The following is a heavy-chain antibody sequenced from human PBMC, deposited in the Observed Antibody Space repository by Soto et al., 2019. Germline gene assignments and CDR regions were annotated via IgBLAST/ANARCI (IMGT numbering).Heavy chain of an antibody. J-gene: IGHJ6*02. CDR1: GFIFSICA. Sequence: GGALRLSCAASGFIFSICAMSWVRHARGRLVWLGWASSCSGGSTYYADSVKGRFNTSRDNSKNTVSLQMTRLRAEDTGVYSCAKDHPSPLYGMAVWGQGPTVPVSS. V-gene: IGHV3-23*01. CDR2: SSCSGGST. CDR3: AKDHPSPLYGMAV.